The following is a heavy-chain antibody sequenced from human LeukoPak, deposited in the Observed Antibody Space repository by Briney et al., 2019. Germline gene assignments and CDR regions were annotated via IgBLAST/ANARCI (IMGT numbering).Heavy chain of an antibody. D-gene: IGHD6-19*01. V-gene: IGHV3-23*01. J-gene: IGHJ4*02. CDR2: ISGSGGST. Sequence: GGSLRLSCAASGFAFSSYSMSWVRQAPGKGLEWVGAISGSGGSTYYADSVKGRLTISRDNSKNTLYLQMNSLRAEDTAVYYCAEGTQAVAASSAPFFDYWGQGTLVTVSS. CDR1: GFAFSSYS. CDR3: AEGTQAVAASSAPFFDY.